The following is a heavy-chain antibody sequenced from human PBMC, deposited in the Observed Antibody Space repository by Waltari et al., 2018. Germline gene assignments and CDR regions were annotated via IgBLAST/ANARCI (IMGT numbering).Heavy chain of an antibody. Sequence: QVHLVQSASEVKNPGASVMLSCRASGYSLTYAAIHWVRQTPGQGLEWMAWINAGNGNTKYSQEFQGRVTITRDTSASTAYMELSSLRSEDMAVYYCAIGVITSFDYWGQGTLVTVSS. CDR3: AIGVITSFDY. CDR1: GYSLTYAA. V-gene: IGHV1-3*03. D-gene: IGHD3-22*01. CDR2: INAGNGNT. J-gene: IGHJ4*02.